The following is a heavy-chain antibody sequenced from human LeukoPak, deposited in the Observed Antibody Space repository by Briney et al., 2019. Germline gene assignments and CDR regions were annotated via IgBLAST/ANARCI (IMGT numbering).Heavy chain of an antibody. CDR3: AKDLTPRFLEWLFDY. D-gene: IGHD3-3*01. Sequence: PGGSLRLSCAASGFTFSSYAMSWVRQAPGKGLEWVSAISGSGGSTYYADSVKGRFTISRDNSKNTLYLQMNSLRAEDTAVYYCAKDLTPRFLEWLFDYWGQGTLVTVSS. CDR2: ISGSGGST. CDR1: GFTFSSYA. J-gene: IGHJ4*02. V-gene: IGHV3-23*01.